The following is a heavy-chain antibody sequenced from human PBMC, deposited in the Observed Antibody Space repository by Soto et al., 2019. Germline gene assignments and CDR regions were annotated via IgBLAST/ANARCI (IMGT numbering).Heavy chain of an antibody. J-gene: IGHJ4*02. V-gene: IGHV3-21*01. CDR3: ERYNTDWVVGH. Sequence: GGSLRLSCAASGFTFPIYDFNWVRQAPGKGLEWVSSISNRGTFIYYADSVKGRFTISRDNAKNSVYLQMDNLRVEDTAVYYCERYNTDWVVGHWGQGALVTVSS. D-gene: IGHD3-3*01. CDR1: GFTFPIYD. CDR2: ISNRGTFI.